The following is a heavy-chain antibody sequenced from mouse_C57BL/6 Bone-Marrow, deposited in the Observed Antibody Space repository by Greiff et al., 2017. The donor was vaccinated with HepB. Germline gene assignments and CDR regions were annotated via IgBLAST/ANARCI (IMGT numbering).Heavy chain of an antibody. CDR3: ACYDCYFLWFAY. Sequence: QVQLQQPGAELVKPGASVKLSCKASGYTFTSYWMQWVKQRPGQGLEWIGEIDPSDSYTNYNQKFKGKATLTVDTSSSPAYMQLSSLTSEDSAVYYCACYDCYFLWFAYWGQGTLVTVSA. CDR1: GYTFTSYW. V-gene: IGHV1-50*01. CDR2: IDPSDSYT. D-gene: IGHD2-3*01. J-gene: IGHJ3*01.